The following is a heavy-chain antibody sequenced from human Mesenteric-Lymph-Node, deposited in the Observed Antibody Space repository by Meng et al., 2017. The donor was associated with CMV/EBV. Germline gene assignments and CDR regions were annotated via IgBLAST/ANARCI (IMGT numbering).Heavy chain of an antibody. D-gene: IGHD5-24*01. Sequence: GGSLRLSCAASGLTVSTNYMSWVRQAPGKGLEWVSVIYSGGSTYYADSVKGRFTMSRDNSKNTVYLLMNSLRADDTAVYYCARVMEMATITWFDPWGQGTLVTVSS. J-gene: IGHJ5*02. V-gene: IGHV3-66*02. CDR2: IYSGGST. CDR3: ARVMEMATITWFDP. CDR1: GLTVSTNY.